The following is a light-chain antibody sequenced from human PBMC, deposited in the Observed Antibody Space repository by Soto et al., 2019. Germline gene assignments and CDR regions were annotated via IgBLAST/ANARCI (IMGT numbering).Light chain of an antibody. CDR1: TSNLGSNY. CDR3: AAWDDSLSGLWV. J-gene: IGLJ3*02. CDR2: RNN. V-gene: IGLV1-47*01. Sequence: QSVLTQPPSASGTPGQRVTISCSGSTSNLGSNYVYWYQQLPGTAPKLLINRNNQRPSGVPDRFSGSKSGTSASLAISGLRSEDEADYYCAAWDDSLSGLWVFGGGTQLTVL.